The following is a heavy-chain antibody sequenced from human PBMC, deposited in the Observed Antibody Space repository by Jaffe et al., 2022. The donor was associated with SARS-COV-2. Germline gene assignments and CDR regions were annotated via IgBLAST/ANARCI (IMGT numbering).Heavy chain of an antibody. Sequence: QVQLVESGGGVVQPGGSLRLSCVASGFNFNNYGMHWVRQAPGRGLEWVAIISYEGSKRYYTDSVKGRFTVSSDYSKNTLYLEMNNLRPDDTALYYCAKVRGVFWFEKELFPDYWGQGTLVTVS. CDR3: AKVRGVFWFEKELFPDY. J-gene: IGHJ4*02. D-gene: IGHD3-10*01. CDR1: GFNFNNYG. V-gene: IGHV3-30*18. CDR2: ISYEGSKR.